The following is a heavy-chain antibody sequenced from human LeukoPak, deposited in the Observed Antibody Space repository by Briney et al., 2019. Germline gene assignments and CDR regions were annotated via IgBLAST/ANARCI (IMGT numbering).Heavy chain of an antibody. CDR2: INPNSGGT. D-gene: IGHD6-19*01. CDR3: SVAQYSSDWTPQFPPGY. J-gene: IGHJ4*02. Sequence: ASVKVSCKASRYIFTGYYMNWVRQAPGQGLEWMGWINPNSGGTNYAQKFQGRVTMTRDTSISTAYMELSRLRSDDTAVYYCSVAQYSSDWTPQFPPGYWGQGTLVTVSS. V-gene: IGHV1-2*02. CDR1: RYIFTGYY.